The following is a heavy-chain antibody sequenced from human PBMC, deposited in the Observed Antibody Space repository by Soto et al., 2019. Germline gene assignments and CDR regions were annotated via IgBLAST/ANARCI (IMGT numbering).Heavy chain of an antibody. J-gene: IGHJ3*02. Sequence: GGSLRLSCAASGFTISTYAMSWVRQAPGKGLEWVSGMGGSNDDTYYADSVKGRFTISRDNSKNTLFLQMNSLRAEDTAVYYCAKDRVNHNSVWDPFDIWGQGTMVTVSS. D-gene: IGHD1-20*01. CDR1: GFTISTYA. CDR3: AKDRVNHNSVWDPFDI. CDR2: MGGSNDDT. V-gene: IGHV3-23*01.